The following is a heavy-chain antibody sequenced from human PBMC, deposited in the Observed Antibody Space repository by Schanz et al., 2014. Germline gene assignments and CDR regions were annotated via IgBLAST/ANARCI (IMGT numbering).Heavy chain of an antibody. CDR1: GNTLSAYY. CDR3: ARTASHDVWRGYIPHYAFDL. J-gene: IGHJ3*01. V-gene: IGHV1-2*02. Sequence: QVQLVQSGADVKKPGASVKVSCKASGNTLSAYYIHWIRQAPRQGLEWMGWIDPNSGGTNYAQKFQGRVTMTSDTSITTVYMEVNSLTSDDMAVFYCARTASHDVWRGYIPHYAFDLWGQGTMVTVSS. D-gene: IGHD3-3*01. CDR2: IDPNSGGT.